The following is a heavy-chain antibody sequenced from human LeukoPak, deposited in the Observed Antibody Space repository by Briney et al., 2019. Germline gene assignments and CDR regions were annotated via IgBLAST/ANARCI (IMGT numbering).Heavy chain of an antibody. J-gene: IGHJ5*02. CDR2: MNPNSGNT. Sequence: ASVKVSCKASGYTFTGYYMHWVRQAPGQGLEWMGWMNPNSGNTGYAQKFQGWVTMTRDTSISTAYMELSRLRSDDTAVYYCARANIAAAGSWFDPWGQGTLVTVSS. D-gene: IGHD6-13*01. V-gene: IGHV1-2*04. CDR1: GYTFTGYY. CDR3: ARANIAAAGSWFDP.